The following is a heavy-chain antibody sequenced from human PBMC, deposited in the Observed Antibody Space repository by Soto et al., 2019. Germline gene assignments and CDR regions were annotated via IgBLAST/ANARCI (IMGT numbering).Heavy chain of an antibody. D-gene: IGHD5-18*01. J-gene: IGHJ5*02. CDR1: GGSTSSGGYY. V-gene: IGHV4-31*03. Sequence: SETLSLTCTVSGGSTSSGGYYWSWIRQHPGKGLEWIGYIYYSGSTYYNPSLKSRVTISVDTSKNQFSLKLSSVTAADTAVYYCARGTDTAMVMRGVVNWFDPWGQGTLVTVSS. CDR3: ARGTDTAMVMRGVVNWFDP. CDR2: IYYSGST.